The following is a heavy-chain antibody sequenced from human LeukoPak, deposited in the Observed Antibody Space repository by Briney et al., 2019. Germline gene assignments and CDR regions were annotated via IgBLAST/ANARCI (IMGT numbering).Heavy chain of an antibody. CDR1: GYXFTGYD. D-gene: IGHD3-10*01. V-gene: IGHV1-2*02. J-gene: IGHJ4*02. Sequence: ALVKVSCKSSGYXFTGYDMRWVRQAPGQGLEWMGWINPNSGGTNYAQKFQGRVTMTRDTSISTAYMELSRLRSDDTAVYYCAPGGAVDYWGQGTLVTVSS. CDR2: INPNSGGT. CDR3: APGGAVDY.